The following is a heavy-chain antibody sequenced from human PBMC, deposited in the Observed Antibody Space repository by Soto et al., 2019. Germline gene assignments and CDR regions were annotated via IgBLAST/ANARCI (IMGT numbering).Heavy chain of an antibody. CDR1: GYTFTSYD. CDR2: MNPNSGNT. J-gene: IGHJ6*02. V-gene: IGHV1-8*01. Sequence: QVQLVQSGAEVKKPGASVKVSCKASGYTFTSYDINWVRQATGQGLEWMGWMNPNSGNTGYAQKFQGRVTMTRNTSISTAYMELRSLRSEDTAVYYCARYPSGYSGYKYYYYYGMDVWGQGTTVTVSS. D-gene: IGHD5-12*01. CDR3: ARYPSGYSGYKYYYYYGMDV.